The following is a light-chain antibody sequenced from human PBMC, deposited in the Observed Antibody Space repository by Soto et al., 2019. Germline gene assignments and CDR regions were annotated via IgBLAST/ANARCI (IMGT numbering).Light chain of an antibody. CDR2: GNS. CDR1: SSNIGACYD. Sequence: QPVLTQPPSVSGAPGQRVTISCTGSSSNIGACYDVHWYQQLPGTAPKLLIYGNSNRPSGVPDRFSGSKSGTSASLAITGLQAADEADYYCQSYDSSLSDSVFGGGTKLTVL. CDR3: QSYDSSLSDSV. J-gene: IGLJ2*01. V-gene: IGLV1-40*01.